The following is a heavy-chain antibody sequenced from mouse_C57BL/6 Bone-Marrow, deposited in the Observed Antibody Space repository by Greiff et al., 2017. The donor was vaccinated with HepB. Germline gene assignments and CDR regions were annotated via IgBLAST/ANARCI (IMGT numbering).Heavy chain of an antibody. V-gene: IGHV1-82*01. Sequence: VQLQQSGPELVKPGASVKISCKASGYAFSSSWMNWVKQRPGKGLEWIGRIYPGDGDTNYNGKFKGKATLTADKSSSTAYMQLSSLTSEDSAVYFCARWGTHYWGQGTSVTVSS. J-gene: IGHJ4*01. CDR2: IYPGDGDT. CDR1: GYAFSSSW. D-gene: IGHD3-3*01. CDR3: ARWGTHY.